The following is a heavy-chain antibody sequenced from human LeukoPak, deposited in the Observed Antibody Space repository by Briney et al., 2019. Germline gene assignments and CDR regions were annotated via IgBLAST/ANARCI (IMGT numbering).Heavy chain of an antibody. CDR1: GGSFSGYY. D-gene: IGHD1-26*01. J-gene: IGHJ4*02. CDR2: INHSGST. CDR3: AGGSWELLGNFDY. Sequence: SETLSLTCAVYGGSFSGYYWSWIRQPPGKGLEWIGEINHSGSTNYNPSLKSRVTISVDTSKNQFSLKLSSVTAADTAVYYCAGGSWELLGNFDYWGQGTLVTVSS. V-gene: IGHV4-34*01.